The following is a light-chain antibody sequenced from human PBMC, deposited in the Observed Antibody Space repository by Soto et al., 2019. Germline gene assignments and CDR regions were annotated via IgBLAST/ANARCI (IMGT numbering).Light chain of an antibody. V-gene: IGLV2-23*02. CDR3: CAYAGSGTFYV. J-gene: IGLJ1*01. Sequence: QSVLTQPASVSGSPGQSITISCTGTSSDVGSYNLVSWYQQHPGKDPKLMINEVSKRPSGVSDRFSGSKSGNTASLKISGLQAEDEADYYCCAYAGSGTFYVFGSGTKLTVL. CDR1: SSDVGSYNL. CDR2: EVS.